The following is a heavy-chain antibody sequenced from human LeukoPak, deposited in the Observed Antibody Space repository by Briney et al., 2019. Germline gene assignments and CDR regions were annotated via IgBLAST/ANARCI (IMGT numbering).Heavy chain of an antibody. CDR2: ISSSSSYM. D-gene: IGHD3-3*01. V-gene: IGHV3-21*01. CDR3: ARENYDFWSGYYSDY. CDR1: GFTFSSYT. J-gene: IGHJ4*02. Sequence: GGSLRLSCAASGFTFSSYTMNWVRQPPGKGLEWVSTISSSSSYMYYADSVKGRFTISRDNAKNSLYLQMNTLRAEDTAVYYCARENYDFWSGYYSDYWGQGTLVTVSS.